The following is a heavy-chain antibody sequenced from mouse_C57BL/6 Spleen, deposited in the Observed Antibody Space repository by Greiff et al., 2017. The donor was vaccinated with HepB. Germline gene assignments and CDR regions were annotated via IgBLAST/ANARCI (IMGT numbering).Heavy chain of an antibody. D-gene: IGHD3-2*02. CDR1: GYTFTSYW. CDR3: ARGLFDSSGLGY. V-gene: IGHV1-55*01. Sequence: VQLQQPGAELVKPGASVKMSCKASGYTFTSYWITWVKQRPGQGLEWIGDIYPGSGSTNYNEKFKSKATLTVDTSSSTAYMQLSSLTSEDSAVYYCARGLFDSSGLGYWGQGTTLTVSS. CDR2: IYPGSGST. J-gene: IGHJ2*01.